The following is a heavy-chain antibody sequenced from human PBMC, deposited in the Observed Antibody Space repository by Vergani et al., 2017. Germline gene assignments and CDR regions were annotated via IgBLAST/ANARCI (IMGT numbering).Heavy chain of an antibody. CDR1: GFTFSNFG. V-gene: IGHV3-30*02. J-gene: IGHJ6*02. CDR3: AKVGTVAFYYYYGMDV. D-gene: IGHD4-23*01. Sequence: QVQLVESAGGVVQPGGSLRLSCAASGFTFSNFGMHWIRQAPGKGLEWLAYIGKDGINTRYRDAVKGRFTVSRDNSKNTLYLQMNSLRAEDTAVYYCAKVGTVAFYYYYGMDVWGQGTTVTVSS. CDR2: IGKDGINT.